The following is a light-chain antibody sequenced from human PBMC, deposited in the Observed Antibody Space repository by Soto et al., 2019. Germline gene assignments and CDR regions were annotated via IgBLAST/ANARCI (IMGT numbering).Light chain of an antibody. Sequence: QSALTQPPSASGSPGQSVTISCTGTSSDIGGHNYVSWYQHHPGKAPKLIIYEATKRPSGVPDRFSGSKSGNTASLTVSGLQTEDEADYYCSSYAGHNNYVFATGTKVTVL. J-gene: IGLJ1*01. V-gene: IGLV2-8*01. CDR3: SSYAGHNNYV. CDR1: SSDIGGHNY. CDR2: EAT.